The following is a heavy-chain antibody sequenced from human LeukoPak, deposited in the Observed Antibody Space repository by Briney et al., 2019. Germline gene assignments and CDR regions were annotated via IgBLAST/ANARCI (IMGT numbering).Heavy chain of an antibody. CDR3: ARDLGGPWNY. J-gene: IGHJ4*02. CDR2: IKEDGSVK. D-gene: IGHD3-3*01. CDR1: GFTFNSYW. V-gene: IGHV3-7*01. Sequence: GGSLRLSCAASGFTFNSYWMTWVRQAPGKGLEWVANIKEDGSVKYYVDSVKDRFTISRDNAKNSLYLQMNSLRAEETAVYYCARDLGGPWNYWGQGTLVTVSS.